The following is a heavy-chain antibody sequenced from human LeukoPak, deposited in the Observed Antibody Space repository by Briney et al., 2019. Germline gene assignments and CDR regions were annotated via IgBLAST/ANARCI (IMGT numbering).Heavy chain of an antibody. CDR3: ASRSGWYYFDY. CDR2: INHSGST. V-gene: IGHV4-34*01. Sequence: SETLSLTCAVYGGSFSGYYWSWIRQPPGKGLEWIGEINHSGSTNYNPSLKSRVTISVDTSKNQFSLKLSSVTAADTAVYFCASRSGWYYFDYWGQGTLVTVSS. J-gene: IGHJ4*02. D-gene: IGHD6-19*01. CDR1: GGSFSGYY.